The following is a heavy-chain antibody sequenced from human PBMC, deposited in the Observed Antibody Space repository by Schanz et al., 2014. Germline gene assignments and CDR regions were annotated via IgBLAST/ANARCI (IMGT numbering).Heavy chain of an antibody. CDR1: GYAFTTYG. D-gene: IGHD3-22*01. CDR3: AREVGLYDRGWFDP. CDR2: ISTFRNEDT. Sequence: QVQLVQSGAEVKKPGASVRVSCKVSGYAFTTYGISWVRQAPGQGPEFMGWISTFRNEDTNYAQKFQGRVTFTADKSTSTAYMELSSLKSEDTAVYYCAREVGLYDRGWFDPWGQGTLXTVSS. V-gene: IGHV1-18*01. J-gene: IGHJ5*02.